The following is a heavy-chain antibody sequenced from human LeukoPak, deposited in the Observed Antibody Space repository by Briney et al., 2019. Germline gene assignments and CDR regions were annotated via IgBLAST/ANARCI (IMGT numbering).Heavy chain of an antibody. CDR2: ISGSGGST. J-gene: IGHJ5*02. CDR1: GFTFSNAW. Sequence: PGGSLRLSCAASGFTFSNAWMSWVRQAPGKGLEWVSAISGSGGSTYYADSVKGRFTISRDNSKNTLYLQMNSLRAEDTAVYYCAKEAGTVLVVVVAASRGWFDPWGQGTLVTVSS. CDR3: AKEAGTVLVVVVAASRGWFDP. D-gene: IGHD2-15*01. V-gene: IGHV3-23*01.